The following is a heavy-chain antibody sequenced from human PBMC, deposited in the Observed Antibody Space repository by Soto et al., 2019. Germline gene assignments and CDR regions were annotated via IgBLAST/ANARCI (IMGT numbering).Heavy chain of an antibody. CDR2: LNDSGGT. CDR1: GGSFSGYY. J-gene: IGHJ1*01. V-gene: IGHV4-34*01. D-gene: IGHD3-10*01. CDR3: ARGRGGVQH. Sequence: KASETLSLTCAVYGGSFSGYYCSWIRQPPGKGLEWIGELNDSGGTNYNASLKSRVSISVDTSKNQFSLKLSFVTAADTAVYYCARGRGGVQHWGQGTPVTVSS.